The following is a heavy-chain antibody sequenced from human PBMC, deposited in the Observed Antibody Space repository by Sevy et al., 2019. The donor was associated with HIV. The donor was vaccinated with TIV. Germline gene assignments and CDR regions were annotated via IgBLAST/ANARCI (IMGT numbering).Heavy chain of an antibody. CDR1: GFPVSSNY. CDR3: ARGKSGYGYGLDY. V-gene: IGHV3-66*01. Sequence: LSLTCAASGFPVSSNYMSWVRQAPGKGLEWVSVMYSDGSTYHADSVKGRFTISRDNSKNTLYLQMNSLRVEDTAVYYCARGKSGYGYGLDYWGQGTLVTVSS. D-gene: IGHD5-18*01. J-gene: IGHJ4*02. CDR2: MYSDGST.